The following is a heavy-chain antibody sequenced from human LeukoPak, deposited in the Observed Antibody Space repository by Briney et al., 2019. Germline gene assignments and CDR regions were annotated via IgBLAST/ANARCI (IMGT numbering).Heavy chain of an antibody. J-gene: IGHJ4*02. CDR1: GGSFSGYY. V-gene: IGHV4-34*01. CDR3: ARGDDGDYVFGY. Sequence: SETLSLTCAVYGGSFSGYYWSWIRQPPGKGLEWIGEINHSGSTNYNPSLKSRVTISVDTSKNQFSLKLSSVTAADTAVYYCARGDDGDYVFGYWGQGTLVAVSS. D-gene: IGHD4-17*01. CDR2: INHSGST.